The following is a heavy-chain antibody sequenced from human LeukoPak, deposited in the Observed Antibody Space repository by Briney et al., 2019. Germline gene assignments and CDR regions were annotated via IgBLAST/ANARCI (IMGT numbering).Heavy chain of an antibody. CDR3: ARRGAVAVSYYFEY. Sequence: PSETLSLTCTVSGGSISSSSDFWGWLRQPPGKGLEWIGSIYYSGSIYYNPSLKSRLTISVDTSKNQFSLKLSSVTAADTAVYYYARRGAVAVSYYFEYWGQGTLGTVSS. V-gene: IGHV4-39*01. CDR2: IYYSGSI. D-gene: IGHD6-19*01. CDR1: GGSISSSSDF. J-gene: IGHJ4*02.